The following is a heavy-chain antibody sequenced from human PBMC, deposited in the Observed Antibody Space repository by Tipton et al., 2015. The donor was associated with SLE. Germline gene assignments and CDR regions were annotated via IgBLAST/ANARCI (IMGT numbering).Heavy chain of an antibody. V-gene: IGHV4-59*01. Sequence: LRLSCTVSGGSISSYYWSWIRQPPGKGLEWIGYIYYSGSTNYNPSLKSRVTISVDTSKNQFSLKLTSVTAADTAVYYCARALWGRVFEYWGQGTLVTVSS. D-gene: IGHD7-27*01. J-gene: IGHJ4*02. CDR1: GGSISSYY. CDR3: ARALWGRVFEY. CDR2: IYYSGST.